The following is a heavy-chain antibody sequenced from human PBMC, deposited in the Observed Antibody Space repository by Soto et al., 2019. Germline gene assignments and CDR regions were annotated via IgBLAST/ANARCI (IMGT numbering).Heavy chain of an antibody. J-gene: IGHJ5*02. CDR2: ISYDGSNK. CDR3: ARPYGSGSYRLLYNWFDP. V-gene: IGHV3-30-3*01. CDR1: GFTFSSYA. D-gene: IGHD3-10*01. Sequence: GGSLRLSCAASGFTFSSYAMHWVRQAPGKGLEWVAVISYDGSNKYYADSVTGRFTISRDNSKNTLYLQMNSLRAEDTAVYYCARPYGSGSYRLLYNWFDPWGQGTLVTVSS.